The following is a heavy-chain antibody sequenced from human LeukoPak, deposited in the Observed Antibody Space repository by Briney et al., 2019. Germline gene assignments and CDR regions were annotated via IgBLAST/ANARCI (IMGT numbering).Heavy chain of an antibody. CDR1: GFTFNNYW. J-gene: IGHJ6*02. V-gene: IGHV3-74*01. Sequence: GGFLRLSCAASGFTFNNYWIHWVRRVPGKGLVWVSRINNDGSSASYVDSVKGRFTISRDNAKNTLFLQMNSLRAEDTAVYYCARRGTGHGMDVWGQGTTVIVSS. D-gene: IGHD1-1*01. CDR3: ARRGTGHGMDV. CDR2: INNDGSSA.